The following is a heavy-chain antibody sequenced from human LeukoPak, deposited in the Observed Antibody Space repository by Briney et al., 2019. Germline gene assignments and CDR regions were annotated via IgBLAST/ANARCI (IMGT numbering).Heavy chain of an antibody. Sequence: GGSLRLSCAASGFTFNNYAMSWVRQAPGKGLEWVSAISGSGGTTYYADSVKGRFTFSRDNSKNTLYLQMNSLRAEDTAVYYCARAIGGRAATIDYWGQGTLVTVSS. CDR2: ISGSGGTT. CDR1: GFTFNNYA. V-gene: IGHV3-23*01. J-gene: IGHJ4*02. D-gene: IGHD2-15*01. CDR3: ARAIGGRAATIDY.